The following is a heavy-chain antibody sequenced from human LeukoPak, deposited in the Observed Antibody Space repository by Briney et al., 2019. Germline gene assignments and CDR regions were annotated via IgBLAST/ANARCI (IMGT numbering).Heavy chain of an antibody. J-gene: IGHJ3*02. D-gene: IGHD3-10*01. V-gene: IGHV4-31*11. CDR3: ARPYYGSGSYGAFDI. CDR1: GGSFSGYY. Sequence: SETLSLTCAVYGGSFSGYYWSWIRQHPGKGLEWIGYIYYSGGTYYNPSLKSRVTISVDTSKNQFSLKLSSVTAADTAVYYCARPYYGSGSYGAFDIWGQGTMVTVSS. CDR2: IYYSGGT.